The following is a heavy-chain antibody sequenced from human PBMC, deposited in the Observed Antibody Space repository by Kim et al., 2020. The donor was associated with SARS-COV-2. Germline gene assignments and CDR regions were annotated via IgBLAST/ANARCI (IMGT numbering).Heavy chain of an antibody. D-gene: IGHD6-13*01. CDR2: VGSGSGTYT. V-gene: IGHV3-21*06. Sequence: GGSLRLSCAASGFTFSHYGMNWVRQAPGKGLEWVSSVGSGSGTYTSYADSVKGRFIISRDNAQNSVYLQMNSLRADDTAVYYCARDLYSTSNYYFDSWGQGTLVTVSA. CDR3: ARDLYSTSNYYFDS. J-gene: IGHJ4*02. CDR1: GFTFSHYG.